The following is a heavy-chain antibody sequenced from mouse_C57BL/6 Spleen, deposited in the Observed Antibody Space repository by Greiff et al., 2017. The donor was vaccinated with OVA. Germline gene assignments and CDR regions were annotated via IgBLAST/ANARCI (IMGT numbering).Heavy chain of an antibody. V-gene: IGHV1-50*01. J-gene: IGHJ2*01. CDR1: GYTFTSYW. CDR2: IDPSDSYT. Sequence: VQLQQPGAELVKPGASVKLSCKASGYTFTSYWMQWVKQRPGQGLEWIGEIDPSDSYTNYNQKFKGKATLTVDTSSSTAYMQLSSLTSEDSAVYYCARRGKGRTYFDYWGQGTTLTVSS. CDR3: ARRGKGRTYFDY.